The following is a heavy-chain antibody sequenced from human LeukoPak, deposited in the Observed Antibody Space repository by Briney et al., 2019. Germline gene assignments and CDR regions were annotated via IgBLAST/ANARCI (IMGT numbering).Heavy chain of an antibody. J-gene: IGHJ3*02. CDR2: IYYSGST. Sequence: SETLSLTCTVSGGSISSSSYYWGWIRQPPGKGLEWIGSIYYSGSTYYNPSLKSRVTISVDTSKNQFSLKLSSVTAADTAVYYCARGIAAASERALDIWGQGTMVTVSS. CDR1: GGSISSSSYY. D-gene: IGHD6-13*01. CDR3: ARGIAAASERALDI. V-gene: IGHV4-39*07.